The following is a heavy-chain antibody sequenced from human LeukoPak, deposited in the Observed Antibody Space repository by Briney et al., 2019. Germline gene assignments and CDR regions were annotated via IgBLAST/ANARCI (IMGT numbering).Heavy chain of an antibody. J-gene: IGHJ4*02. Sequence: GGSLRLSCAASGFTFSNYAMSWVRQAPGKGLEWVSAISGSGGTTYYADSVKGRFTISRDNSKNTLYLQMNSLRAEDTAVYYCAMDSGSYHNYFDYWGQGTLVTVSS. CDR3: AMDSGSYHNYFDY. CDR1: GFTFSNYA. CDR2: ISGSGGTT. V-gene: IGHV3-23*01. D-gene: IGHD1-26*01.